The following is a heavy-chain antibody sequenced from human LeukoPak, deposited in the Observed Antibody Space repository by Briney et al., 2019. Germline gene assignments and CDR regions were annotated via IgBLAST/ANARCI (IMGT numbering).Heavy chain of an antibody. CDR1: GFTFSDYY. CDR3: ARDSLGILLWFGELLSPFDY. Sequence: GGSLRLSCAASGFTFSDYYMTWIRQAPGKGLEWVSSISSGGGAMYYADSVKGRFTISRDNSKNTLYLQMNSLRAEDTAVYYCARDSLGILLWFGELLSPFDYWGQGTLVTVSS. CDR2: ISSGGGAM. J-gene: IGHJ4*02. D-gene: IGHD3-10*01. V-gene: IGHV3-11*04.